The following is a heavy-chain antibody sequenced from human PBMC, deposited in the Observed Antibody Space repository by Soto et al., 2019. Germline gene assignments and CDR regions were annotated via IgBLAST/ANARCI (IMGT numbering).Heavy chain of an antibody. D-gene: IGHD4-4*01. J-gene: IGHJ6*02. CDR3: ARWDSNYDLPFKSLYYYGMDV. Sequence: GESLKISCKGSGYSFTSYWIGWVRQMPGKGLEWMGIIYPGDSDTRYSPSFQGQVTISADKSISTAYLQWSSLKASDTAMYYCARWDSNYDLPFKSLYYYGMDVWGQGTTVTVSS. CDR1: GYSFTSYW. CDR2: IYPGDSDT. V-gene: IGHV5-51*01.